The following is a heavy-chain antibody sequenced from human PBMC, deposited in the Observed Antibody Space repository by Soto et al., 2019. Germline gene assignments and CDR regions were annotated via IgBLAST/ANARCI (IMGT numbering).Heavy chain of an antibody. D-gene: IGHD2-15*01. Sequence: PGGSLRLSCAASGFTFSSYGMHWVRQAPGKGLEWVAVIWYDGSNKYYADSVKGRFTISRDNSKNTLYLQMNSLRAEDTAVYYCARGYCSGGSCYSTEYFQHWGQGTLVTVSS. CDR1: GFTFSSYG. V-gene: IGHV3-33*01. J-gene: IGHJ1*01. CDR2: IWYDGSNK. CDR3: ARGYCSGGSCYSTEYFQH.